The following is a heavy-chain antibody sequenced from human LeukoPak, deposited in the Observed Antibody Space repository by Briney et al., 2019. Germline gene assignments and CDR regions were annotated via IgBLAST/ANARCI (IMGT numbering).Heavy chain of an antibody. V-gene: IGHV3-23*01. CDR1: GFTFPNCA. J-gene: IGHJ5*01. Sequence: LAGGSLRLSCAASGFTFPNCAMTWVRQAPGKGLEWVSSISGSGASTYYADSVRGRFTISRDNSKNTVYLQRNGLSVEDTALYYCAKDQSRVGASDPFDSWGQGTQVTVSS. CDR3: AKDQSRVGASDPFDS. CDR2: ISGSGAST. D-gene: IGHD1-26*01.